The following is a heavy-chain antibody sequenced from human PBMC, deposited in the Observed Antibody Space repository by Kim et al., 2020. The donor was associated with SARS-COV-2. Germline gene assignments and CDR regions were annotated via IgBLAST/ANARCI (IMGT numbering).Heavy chain of an antibody. D-gene: IGHD3-10*01. CDR2: IYPGDSDT. CDR1: GYSLTNYW. Sequence: GESLKISCKGSGYSLTNYWIAWVRQMPGKGLEWMGIIYPGDSDTRYSPSFQGQVTIAADKSISTAYLQWSTLKAADTARYYCASRGGVGAADASDVWGQGTMVTVSS. V-gene: IGHV5-51*01. J-gene: IGHJ3*01. CDR3: ASRGGVGAADASDV.